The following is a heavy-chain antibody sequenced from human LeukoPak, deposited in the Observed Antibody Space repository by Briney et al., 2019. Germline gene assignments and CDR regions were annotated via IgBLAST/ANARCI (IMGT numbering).Heavy chain of an antibody. J-gene: IGHJ4*02. CDR1: GDSITTYY. V-gene: IGHV4-4*07. CDR2: IYTSGST. CDR3: ARDKNGWPY. D-gene: IGHD6-19*01. Sequence: PSETLSLTXTVSGDSITTYYWSWIQQAAGKGLEWIGRIYTSGSTDYNPSLKSRVTMSLDMSKNQFSLRLRSVTAADTAVYYCARDKNGWPYWGQGALVIVSS.